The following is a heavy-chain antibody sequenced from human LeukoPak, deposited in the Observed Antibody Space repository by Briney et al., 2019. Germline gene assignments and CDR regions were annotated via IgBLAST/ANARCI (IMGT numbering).Heavy chain of an antibody. CDR1: GFTFSSYS. CDR3: ARDASAAAGTYHFDY. D-gene: IGHD6-13*01. J-gene: IGHJ4*02. V-gene: IGHV3-21*01. CDR2: ISSSSSYI. Sequence: GGSLRLSCAASGFTFSSYSMNWVRQAPGKGLEWVSSISSSSSYIYYADSVKGRFTISRDNAKNSLYLQMNSLRAEDTAVYYCARDASAAAGTYHFDYWGQGTLVTVPS.